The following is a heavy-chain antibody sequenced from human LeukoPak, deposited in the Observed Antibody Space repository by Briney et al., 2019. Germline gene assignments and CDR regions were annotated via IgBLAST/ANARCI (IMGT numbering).Heavy chain of an antibody. CDR2: INPNSGGT. D-gene: IGHD1-1*01. Sequence: ASVKVSCKTSGYTFTGYYMHWVRQAPGQGLEWMGRINPNSGGTNYAQKFQGRVTMTRDTSITTAYMELSSLRSGDTAVYYCASWDWNPNYYFDYWAREPWSPSPQ. J-gene: IGHJ4*02. CDR3: ASWDWNPNYYFDY. CDR1: GYTFTGYY. V-gene: IGHV1-2*06.